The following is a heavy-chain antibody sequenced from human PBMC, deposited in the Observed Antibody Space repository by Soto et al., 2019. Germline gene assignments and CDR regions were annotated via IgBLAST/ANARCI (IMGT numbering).Heavy chain of an antibody. V-gene: IGHV3-30-3*01. CDR3: ARDQVKGTMTIL. D-gene: IGHD4-17*01. CDR1: GFTFINYA. Sequence: GGSLRLSCAASGFTFINYAMHWVRQAPGKGLEWVAVISYDGSNKYYADSVKGRFTISRDNSKNTMYLQMNSLSAEDTAVYHCARDQVKGTMTILWGQGTLVTVSS. J-gene: IGHJ4*02. CDR2: ISYDGSNK.